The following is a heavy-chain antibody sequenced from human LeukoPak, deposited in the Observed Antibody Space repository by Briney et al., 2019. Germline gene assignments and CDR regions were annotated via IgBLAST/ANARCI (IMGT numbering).Heavy chain of an antibody. V-gene: IGHV3-21*01. D-gene: IGHD6-6*01. CDR1: GFTLSTYR. J-gene: IGHJ4*02. CDR2: ISSSSNYI. CDR3: ARDLEYYFDY. Sequence: GGSLRLSCAASGFTLSTYRMNWVRQAPGKGLDWVSSISSSSNYIYYADSVKGRFIISRDNAKNSLYLHMNSLRAEDTAVYYCARDLEYYFDYWGQGTLVTVSS.